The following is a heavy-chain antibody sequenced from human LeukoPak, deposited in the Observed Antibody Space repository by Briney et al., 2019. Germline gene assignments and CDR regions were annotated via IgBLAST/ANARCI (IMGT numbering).Heavy chain of an antibody. D-gene: IGHD1-1*01. CDR1: GLTYSSHW. CDR3: ARVRRYNWNAGRDAFDI. CDR2: IKQEGSEK. J-gene: IGHJ3*02. V-gene: IGHV3-7*01. Sequence: GGSLRLSYAASGLTYSSHWMSWVRQAPGKGLEWGANIKQEGSEKYYVDSVKGRFAISRDNAKNSLYLQMNSLRAEDTVVYYCARVRRYNWNAGRDAFDIWGQGTMVTVSS.